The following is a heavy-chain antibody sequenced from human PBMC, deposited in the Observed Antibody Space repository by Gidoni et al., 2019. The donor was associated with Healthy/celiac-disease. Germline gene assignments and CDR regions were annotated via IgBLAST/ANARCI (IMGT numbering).Heavy chain of an antibody. D-gene: IGHD3-3*01. V-gene: IGHV3-21*01. CDR1: RFTFSSYS. J-gene: IGHJ4*02. Sequence: EVQLVESGGGLVKPGGSLRRSCAASRFTFSSYSMNWVRKAPGKGLEGVSSISSSSSYMYYAGSVKSRFTISRENAKNSRYLQMNSLRAEDKAVCYCARGPLWNGYPQLGYWGQGTLVTVSS. CDR3: ARGPLWNGYPQLGY. CDR2: ISSSSSYM.